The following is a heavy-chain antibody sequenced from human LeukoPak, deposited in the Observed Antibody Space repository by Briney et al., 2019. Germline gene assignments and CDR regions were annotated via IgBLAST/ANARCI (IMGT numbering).Heavy chain of an antibody. V-gene: IGHV1-18*01. CDR1: GYTFTSYG. D-gene: IGHD2-2*01. Sequence: GASVKVSCKASGYTFTSYGISWVRQAPGQGLEWMGWISAYNGNTNYAQKLQGRGTMTTDTSTSTAYMELRSLGSDDTAVYYCARDGLLCSSTSCYTIFDYWGQGTLVTVSS. CDR3: ARDGLLCSSTSCYTIFDY. CDR2: ISAYNGNT. J-gene: IGHJ4*02.